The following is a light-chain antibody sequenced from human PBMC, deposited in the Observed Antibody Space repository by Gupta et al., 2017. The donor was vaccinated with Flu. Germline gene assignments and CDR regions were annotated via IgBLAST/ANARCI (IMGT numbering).Light chain of an antibody. J-gene: IGKJ5*01. CDR3: QQEDSSPIT. CDR2: WAS. CDR1: QSVLYRSNNKNY. Sequence: DIVMTQSPDSLAVSLGERATINCKSSQSVLYRSNNKNYLAWYQQKPGQPPKLLIYWASTRESGVPDRFSGSGSGTDFTLTISSLQAEDVAVYYCQQEDSSPITFGQGTRLEIK. V-gene: IGKV4-1*01.